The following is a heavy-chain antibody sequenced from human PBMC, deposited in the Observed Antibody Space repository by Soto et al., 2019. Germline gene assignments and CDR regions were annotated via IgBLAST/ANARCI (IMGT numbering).Heavy chain of an antibody. CDR1: GFTFSSYA. CDR2: ISGSGGTT. CDR3: ATSVLYSSSWYYFDY. J-gene: IGHJ4*02. Sequence: EVQLLESGGGLVQPGGSLRLSCAASGFTFSSYAMSWVRQAPGKGLEWVSAISGSGGTTYYADSVKGRFTISRDNSKNTLYLQVNSLRAEDTAVYYCATSVLYSSSWYYFDYWGQGTLVTVSS. V-gene: IGHV3-23*01. D-gene: IGHD6-13*01.